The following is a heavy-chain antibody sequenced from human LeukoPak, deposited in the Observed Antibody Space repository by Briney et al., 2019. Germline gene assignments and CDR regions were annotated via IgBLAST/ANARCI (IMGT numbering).Heavy chain of an antibody. V-gene: IGHV4-31*03. D-gene: IGHD3-10*01. CDR3: ARGGNRFGGFYFDY. J-gene: IGHJ4*02. CDR1: ADSLSSGGHY. Sequence: SQTPSLTCTVSADSLSSGGHYWAWIRQFPGKGLESIGFIHHSGRSRHNPSLKDRVAISVDTSRKQFALKLSSVTAADTAMYYCARGGNRFGGFYFDYWGQGIQVIVSS. CDR2: IHHSGRS.